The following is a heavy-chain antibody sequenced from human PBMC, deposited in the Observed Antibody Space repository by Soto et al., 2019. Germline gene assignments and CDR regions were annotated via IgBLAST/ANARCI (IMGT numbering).Heavy chain of an antibody. V-gene: IGHV3-48*02. J-gene: IGHJ4*02. Sequence: EVQLVESGGGLEQPGGSLRLSCAASGFSFSSSSMNWVRQAPGKGLEWISYIVHRSGATYYADSVRGRFSISRDNAKSSVYLQMNSLKDEDTAVYYCAKDKGERSFDYWGQGTLVTVSS. CDR1: GFSFSSSS. D-gene: IGHD3-16*01. CDR2: IVHRSGAT. CDR3: AKDKGERSFDY.